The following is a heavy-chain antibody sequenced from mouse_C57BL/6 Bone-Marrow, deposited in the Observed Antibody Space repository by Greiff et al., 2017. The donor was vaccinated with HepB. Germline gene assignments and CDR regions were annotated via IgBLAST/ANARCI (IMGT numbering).Heavy chain of an antibody. D-gene: IGHD1-1*01. J-gene: IGHJ2*01. CDR1: GFNIKDDY. Sequence: VQLKQSGAELVRPGASVKLSCTASGFNIKDDYMHWVKQRPEQGLEWIGWIDPENGDTEYASKFQGKATITADTSSNTAYLQLSSLTSEDTAVYYCTRHYEGGRDYWGQGTTLTVSS. CDR3: TRHYEGGRDY. CDR2: IDPENGDT. V-gene: IGHV14-4*01.